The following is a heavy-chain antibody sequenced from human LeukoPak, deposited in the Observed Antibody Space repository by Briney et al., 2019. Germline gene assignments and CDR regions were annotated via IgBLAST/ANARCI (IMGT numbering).Heavy chain of an antibody. CDR1: GYSISSGYY. Sequence: SETLSPTCAVSGYSISSGYYWGWIRQPPGKGLEWIGSIYHSGSTYYNPSLKSRVTISVDTSKNQFSLKLSSVTAADTAVYYCARDVRRITIFGVVIKAFDIWGQGTMVTVSS. D-gene: IGHD3-3*01. CDR3: ARDVRRITIFGVVIKAFDI. CDR2: IYHSGST. V-gene: IGHV4-38-2*02. J-gene: IGHJ3*02.